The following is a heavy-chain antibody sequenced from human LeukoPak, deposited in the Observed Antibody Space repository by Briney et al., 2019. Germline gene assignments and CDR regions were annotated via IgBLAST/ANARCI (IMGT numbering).Heavy chain of an antibody. J-gene: IGHJ4*02. V-gene: IGHV3-23*01. CDR1: GFTFSSYA. D-gene: IGHD1-26*01. CDR3: AKSRGESRGASNY. Sequence: GGSLRLSCAASGFTFSSYATNWVRQAPGKGLEWVSFISGSGDTTYYADSVKGRFTISRDNSKNTLYLQMNSLRAEDTAVYYCAKSRGESRGASNYWGQGTLVTVSS. CDR2: ISGSGDTT.